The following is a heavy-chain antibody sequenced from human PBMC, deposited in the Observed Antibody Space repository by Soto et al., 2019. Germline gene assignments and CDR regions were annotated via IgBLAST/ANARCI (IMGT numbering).Heavy chain of an antibody. Sequence: EVQLLESGGGLVQPGGSLRLSCAASGFTFSSYAMSWVRQAPGKGLEWVSAISGSGGSTYYADSVKGRFTISRDNSKNTLYLQMNSLRAEDTAVYYCAKAPEDIVVVPAAIHPDYWGQGTLVTVSS. CDR1: GFTFSSYA. CDR3: AKAPEDIVVVPAAIHPDY. V-gene: IGHV3-23*01. CDR2: ISGSGGST. D-gene: IGHD2-2*02. J-gene: IGHJ4*02.